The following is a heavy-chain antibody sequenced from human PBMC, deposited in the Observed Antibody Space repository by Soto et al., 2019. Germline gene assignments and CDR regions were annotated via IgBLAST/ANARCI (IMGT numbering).Heavy chain of an antibody. J-gene: IGHJ4*02. CDR1: GFTFSDYY. V-gene: IGHV3-11*01. CDR3: GGGGVADTRGWGIDY. CDR2: ISSSGDTI. D-gene: IGHD6-19*01. Sequence: QVQLVESGGGLVKPGGSLRLSCAASGFTFSDYYMNWIRQAPGKGLEWVSYISSSGDTIYYADSVKGRFTMSRDNAKNSLYGQMDRLGAGGTAVYYWGGGGVADTRGWGIDYWGQGTLVTVSS.